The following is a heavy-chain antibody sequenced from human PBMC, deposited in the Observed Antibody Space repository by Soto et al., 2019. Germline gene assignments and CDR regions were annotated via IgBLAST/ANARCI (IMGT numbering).Heavy chain of an antibody. D-gene: IGHD3-10*01. CDR2: INHSGST. V-gene: IGHV4-34*01. J-gene: IGHJ6*02. Sequence: SETLSLTCAVYGGSFSGYYWSWIRQPPGKGLEWIGEINHSGSTNYNPSLKSRVTISVDTSKNQFSLKLSSVTAADTAVYYCARDSVLWFGELPPSSYGMDVWGQGTTLTAP. CDR1: GGSFSGYY. CDR3: ARDSVLWFGELPPSSYGMDV.